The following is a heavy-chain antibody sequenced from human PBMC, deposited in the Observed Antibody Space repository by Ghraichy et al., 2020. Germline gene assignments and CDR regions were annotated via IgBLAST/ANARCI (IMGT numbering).Heavy chain of an antibody. CDR3: AKGLNIWNSVGDDDFDI. J-gene: IGHJ3*02. V-gene: IGHV3-9*01. D-gene: IGHD1-7*01. Sequence: VSGISWNSGNIGYADSVKGRFTISRDNAKNSLYLQMNSLRAEVTALYYCAKGLNIWNSVGDDDFDIWG. CDR2: ISWNSGNI.